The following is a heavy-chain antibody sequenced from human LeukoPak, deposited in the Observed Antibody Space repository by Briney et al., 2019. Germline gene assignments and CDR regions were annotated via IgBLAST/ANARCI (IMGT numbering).Heavy chain of an antibody. CDR1: GYTFTGYY. D-gene: IGHD3-10*01. J-gene: IGHJ4*02. Sequence: GASVKVSCKASGYTFTGYYMHWVRQAPGQGLEWMGWINPNSGGTNYAQKFQGRVTMTRDTSISTAYMGLSRLRSADTAVYYCARAAGSGSYYSDYWGQGTLVTVSS. CDR2: INPNSGGT. CDR3: ARAAGSGSYYSDY. V-gene: IGHV1-2*02.